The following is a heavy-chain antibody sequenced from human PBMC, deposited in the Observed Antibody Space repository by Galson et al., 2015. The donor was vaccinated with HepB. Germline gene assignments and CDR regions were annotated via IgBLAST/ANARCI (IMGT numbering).Heavy chain of an antibody. D-gene: IGHD3-16*01. V-gene: IGHV3-53*01. Sequence: SLRLSCAASGFTVSSNYMNWVRQAPGKGLEWVSVIYSGGSTYYADSVKGRFTISRDNSKNTLYLQMNSLRAEDTAVYYCARNPRGDLNYYYYGMDVWGQGTTVTVSS. CDR1: GFTVSSNY. CDR3: ARNPRGDLNYYYYGMDV. CDR2: IYSGGST. J-gene: IGHJ6*02.